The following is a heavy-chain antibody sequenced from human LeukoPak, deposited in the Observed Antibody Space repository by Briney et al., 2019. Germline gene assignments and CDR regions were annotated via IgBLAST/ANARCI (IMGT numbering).Heavy chain of an antibody. CDR1: GFTVRSNY. J-gene: IGHJ6*02. V-gene: IGHV3-53*04. Sequence: PGGSLRLSCAASGFTVRSNYMSWVRQAPAKGLEWVSVIYSGGSTYYADSVRGRFTISRHNSKNTLYLQMNSLRAEDTAVYYCARDHCSGGSCYPRDGMDVWGQGTTVTASS. D-gene: IGHD2-15*01. CDR2: IYSGGST. CDR3: ARDHCSGGSCYPRDGMDV.